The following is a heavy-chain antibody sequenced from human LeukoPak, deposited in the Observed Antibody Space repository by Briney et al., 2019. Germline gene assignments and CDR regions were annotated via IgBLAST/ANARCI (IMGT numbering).Heavy chain of an antibody. V-gene: IGHV4-34*01. CDR1: GGSFSGYY. CDR3: ARAGIVGATWYYYYGMDV. Sequence: SETLSLTCAVYGGSFSGYYWSWIRQPPGKGLEWIGEINHSGSTNYNPSLKSRVTISVDTPKNQFSLKLSSVTAADTAVYYCARAGIVGATWYYYYGMDVWGQGTTVTVSS. CDR2: INHSGST. D-gene: IGHD1-26*01. J-gene: IGHJ6*02.